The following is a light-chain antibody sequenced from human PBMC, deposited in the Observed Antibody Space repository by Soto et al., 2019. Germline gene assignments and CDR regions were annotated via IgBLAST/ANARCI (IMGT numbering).Light chain of an antibody. Sequence: DIQMTQSPSPLSASVGDRVTITCRASQSISSWLAWYQQKPGKAPKLLIFDASSLESGVPSRFSGSGSGTEFTLTISSLQPDDFATYYCQQYNSDSRTFGQGTKVEIK. CDR2: DAS. CDR1: QSISSW. J-gene: IGKJ1*01. CDR3: QQYNSDSRT. V-gene: IGKV1-5*01.